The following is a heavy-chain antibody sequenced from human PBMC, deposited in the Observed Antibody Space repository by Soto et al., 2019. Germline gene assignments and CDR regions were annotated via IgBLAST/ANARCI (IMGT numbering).Heavy chain of an antibody. D-gene: IGHD5-12*01. CDR2: ISYDGSNK. CDR1: GFTFSSYG. Sequence: QVQLVESGGGVVQPGRSLRLSCAASGFTFSSYGMHWVRQAPGKGLEWVAVISYDGSNKYYADSVKGRFTISRDNSKNPLYLQMNSLRAEDTAVYYCAKEWLRLYSFDYWGQGTLVTVSS. CDR3: AKEWLRLYSFDY. V-gene: IGHV3-30*18. J-gene: IGHJ4*02.